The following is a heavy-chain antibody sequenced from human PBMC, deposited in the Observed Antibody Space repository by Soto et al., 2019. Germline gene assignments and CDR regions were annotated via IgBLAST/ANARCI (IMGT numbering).Heavy chain of an antibody. D-gene: IGHD6-19*01. CDR2: IKSKTDGGTT. CDR1: GFTFSNAW. V-gene: IGHV3-15*01. Sequence: PVGSLRLSCAASGFTFSNAWMSWVRQAPGKGLEWVGRIKSKTDGGTTDYAAPVKGRLTISRDDSKNTLYLQMNSLKTEDTAVYYCVAGAYYYYGMDVWGQGTTVTV. CDR3: VAGAYYYYGMDV. J-gene: IGHJ6*02.